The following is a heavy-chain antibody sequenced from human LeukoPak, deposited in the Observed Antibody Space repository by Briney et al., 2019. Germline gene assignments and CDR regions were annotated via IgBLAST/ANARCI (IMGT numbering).Heavy chain of an antibody. CDR1: GFTFSSYW. CDR2: INCDGSST. CDR3: ARDHPILLWFGERTYYFDY. J-gene: IGHJ4*02. V-gene: IGHV3-74*01. D-gene: IGHD3-10*01. Sequence: PGWSLSLSCAASGFTFSSYWMHWVRQAAGKGLVWVSRINCDGSSTSYADSVKGRFTISRDNAKNTLYLQMNSLRAEDTAVYYCARDHPILLWFGERTYYFDYWGQGTLVTVSS.